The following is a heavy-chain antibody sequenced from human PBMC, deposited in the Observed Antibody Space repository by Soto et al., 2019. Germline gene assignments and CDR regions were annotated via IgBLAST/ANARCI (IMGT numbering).Heavy chain of an antibody. Sequence: GSLRLSCAASGFTFSSYEMNWVRQAPGKGLEWVSYIGGTGSPIHNADFVKGRFTISRDNAKNSLYLEMNSLRAEDTAVYYCARLQRKFMDAFDIWGRGAVVTVSS. CDR3: ARLQRKFMDAFDI. CDR2: IGGTGSPI. CDR1: GFTFSSYE. V-gene: IGHV3-48*03. J-gene: IGHJ3*02.